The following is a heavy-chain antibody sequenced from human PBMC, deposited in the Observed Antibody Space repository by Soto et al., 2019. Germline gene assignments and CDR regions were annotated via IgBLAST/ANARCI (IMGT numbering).Heavy chain of an antibody. J-gene: IGHJ6*02. Sequence: QVVESGGGLVQPGGSLRLSCAASGFAVSRDYINWVRQAPGKGLEWVSVMYSDGSTYYADSVKGRFTISRDNSKNTLYFQINSLRVEDTAVYYCASDEGYRKGMHVWGQGTTVVVSS. CDR2: MYSDGST. CDR3: ASDEGYRKGMHV. D-gene: IGHD5-12*01. CDR1: GFAVSRDY. V-gene: IGHV3-66*01.